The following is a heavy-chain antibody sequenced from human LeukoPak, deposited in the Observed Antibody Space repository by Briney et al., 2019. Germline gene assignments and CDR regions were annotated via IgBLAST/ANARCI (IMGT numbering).Heavy chain of an antibody. J-gene: IGHJ6*02. Sequence: GGSLRLSCAASGFTVSSNYMSWARQAPGKGLEWVSVIYSGGSTYYADSVKGRFTISRHNSKNTLYLQMNSLRAEDTAVYYCNIAAAASLYYGMDVWGQGTTVTVSS. CDR1: GFTVSSNY. V-gene: IGHV3-53*04. CDR3: NIAAAASLYYGMDV. D-gene: IGHD6-13*01. CDR2: IYSGGST.